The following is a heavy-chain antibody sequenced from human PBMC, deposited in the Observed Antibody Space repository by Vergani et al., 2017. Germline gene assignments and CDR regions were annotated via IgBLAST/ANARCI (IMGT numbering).Heavy chain of an antibody. V-gene: IGHV3-49*05. CDR3: ARVRRTMIVVDTVFDI. CDR2: IRSKAYGGTT. Sequence: EVQLVESGGGLVKPGRSLRLSCTASGFTFGDYAMSWFRQAPGKGLEWVGFIRSKAYGGTTEYAASVKGRFTISRDNSKNTLYLQMNSLRAEDTAVYYCARVRRTMIVVDTVFDIWGQGTMVTVSS. D-gene: IGHD3-22*01. CDR1: GFTFGDYA. J-gene: IGHJ3*02.